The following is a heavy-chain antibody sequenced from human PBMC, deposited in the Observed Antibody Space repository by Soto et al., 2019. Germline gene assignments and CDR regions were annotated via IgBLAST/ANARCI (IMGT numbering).Heavy chain of an antibody. Sequence: QLQLQESGPGLVKPSETLSLTCTVSGGSISSSTSYWGWIRQPPGKGLEWIGSINYSGSTYYSPSLKSRVTISADTSKNQFSLKLSSVTAAGTAVYYCARPVNYYYYYMDVWGKGTMVTVSS. V-gene: IGHV4-39*01. CDR1: GGSISSSTSY. J-gene: IGHJ6*03. CDR3: ARPVNYYYYYMDV. CDR2: INYSGST.